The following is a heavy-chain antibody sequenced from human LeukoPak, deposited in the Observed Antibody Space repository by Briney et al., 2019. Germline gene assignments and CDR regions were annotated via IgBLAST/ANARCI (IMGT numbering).Heavy chain of an antibody. V-gene: IGHV1-69*13. J-gene: IGHJ4*02. D-gene: IGHD3-22*01. CDR3: ARADYYDSSGYYYYFDY. Sequence: ASVKVSCKASGGTFSSYAISWVRQAPGQGLEWMGGIIPIFGTANYAQKFQGRVTITADESTSTAYMELSSLRSEDTAVYYCARADYYDSSGYYYYFDYWGQGTLVTVSS. CDR1: GGTFSSYA. CDR2: IIPIFGTA.